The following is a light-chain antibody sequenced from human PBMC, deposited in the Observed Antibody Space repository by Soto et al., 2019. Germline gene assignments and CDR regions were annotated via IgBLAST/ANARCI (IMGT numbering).Light chain of an antibody. CDR2: TTN. J-gene: IGLJ2*01. CDR1: SSNIGSNI. V-gene: IGLV1-44*01. Sequence: QSVLTQPPSASGTPGQRVSITCSGSSSNIGSNIVNWYQQLPGRAPKLLIYTTNQRPSGVPDRFSASKSGTSASLAISGLQSEDEADYYCEAWDDSLIGVLFGGGTKVTVL. CDR3: EAWDDSLIGVL.